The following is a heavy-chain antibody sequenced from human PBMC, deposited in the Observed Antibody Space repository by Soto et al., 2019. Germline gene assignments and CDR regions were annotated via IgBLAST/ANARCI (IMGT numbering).Heavy chain of an antibody. CDR3: ARVAARYYAFDI. J-gene: IGHJ3*02. CDR1: GFTFSSYA. V-gene: IGHV3-64*01. CDR2: ISSNGGST. D-gene: IGHD2-15*01. Sequence: GGSLRLSCAASGFTFSSYAMHWVRQAPGKGLEYVSAISSNGGSTYYANSVKGRFTISRDNSKNTLYLQMGSLRAEDMAVYYCARVAARYYAFDIWGQGTMVTVSS.